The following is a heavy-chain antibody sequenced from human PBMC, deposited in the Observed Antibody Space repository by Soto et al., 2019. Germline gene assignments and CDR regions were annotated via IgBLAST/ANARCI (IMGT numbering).Heavy chain of an antibody. Sequence: PWGSLRLSCSASGFTFSFYKMHWVRQAPGKGLDYCAGISNQGDTTYYPDSVKCTFRMSRDNSKNTWYCQITTLRPEEAADYYWATGNLHRFEYWGQGTQVTVSS. CDR2: ISNQGDTT. V-gene: IGHV3-64D*06. CDR1: GFTFSFYK. CDR3: ATGNLHRFEY. J-gene: IGHJ4*02. D-gene: IGHD4-4*01.